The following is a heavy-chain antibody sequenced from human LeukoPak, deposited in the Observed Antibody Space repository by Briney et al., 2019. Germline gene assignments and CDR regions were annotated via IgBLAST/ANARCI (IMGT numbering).Heavy chain of an antibody. J-gene: IGHJ4*02. CDR2: ISVTGLT. Sequence: SETLSHTCGVSGGSISNTNWWSWVRRPPGQGLEWIGEISVTGLTHYNPSLESRVTVAQDKAKNQLSLNRTSVTAADTAVYYCSRENGAFSPFGYWGQGTLVTVLS. D-gene: IGHD2-8*01. V-gene: IGHV4-4*02. CDR3: SRENGAFSPFGY. CDR1: GGSISNTNW.